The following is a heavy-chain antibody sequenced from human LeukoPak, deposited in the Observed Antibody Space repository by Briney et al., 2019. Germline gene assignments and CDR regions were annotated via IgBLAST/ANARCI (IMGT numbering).Heavy chain of an antibody. CDR1: GFTFTDYS. D-gene: IGHD6-25*01. CDR2: ISTVSTYK. J-gene: IGHJ6*03. V-gene: IGHV3-21*01. CDR3: ARDGSGFYLYYFMGV. Sequence: PGGSLRLSCAASGFTFTDYSMTWVRQAPGKGLEWVSSISTVSTYKFYSDSVKDRFTISRDNAKNILYLQMSSLSAEDTAVYYCARDGSGFYLYYFMGVWGRGTPVTVSS.